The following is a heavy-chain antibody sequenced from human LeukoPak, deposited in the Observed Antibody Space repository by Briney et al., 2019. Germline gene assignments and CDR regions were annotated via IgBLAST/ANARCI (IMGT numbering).Heavy chain of an antibody. CDR1: GGSISSYY. CDR2: IYYSGST. CDR3: ARDGATMVRGLMRTSHGFDS. J-gene: IGHJ4*02. D-gene: IGHD3-10*01. V-gene: IGHV4-59*01. Sequence: PSETLSLTCTVSGGSISSYYWSWIRQPPGKGLEWIGYIYYSGSTNYNPSLKTRVTISVDTSKNQFSLKLTSVTAADTAVYYCARDGATMVRGLMRTSHGFDSWGQGTLVTVSS.